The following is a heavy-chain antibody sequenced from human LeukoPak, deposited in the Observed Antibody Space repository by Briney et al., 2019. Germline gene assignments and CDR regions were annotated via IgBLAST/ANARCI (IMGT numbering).Heavy chain of an antibody. CDR2: IYYSGST. CDR3: ASGYDNSGYYYVPDY. CDR1: GGSICSSSYY. Sequence: SETLSLTCTVSGGSICSSSYYWGWIRQPPGKGLEWIGNIYYSGSTYYNPSLKSRVTISVDTSKNQFSLKLSSVTAADTAVYYCASGYDNSGYYYVPDYWGQGTLVTVSS. V-gene: IGHV4-39*01. D-gene: IGHD3-22*01. J-gene: IGHJ4*02.